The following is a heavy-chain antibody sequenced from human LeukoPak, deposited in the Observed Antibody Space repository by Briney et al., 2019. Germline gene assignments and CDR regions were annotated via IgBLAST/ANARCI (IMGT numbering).Heavy chain of an antibody. CDR1: GFTFSTYP. D-gene: IGHD3-10*01. V-gene: IGHV3-30*09. CDR2: ISYDGTNK. CDR3: ARGHYYASGKIDY. J-gene: IGHJ4*02. Sequence: GGSLRLSCAASGFTFSTYPIHWVRQAPGKGLEWVPVISYDGTNKYFADSVKGRFAISRDNSKSTLYLQMNRLRPEDTALYYCARGHYYASGKIDYWGQGTLVTVSP.